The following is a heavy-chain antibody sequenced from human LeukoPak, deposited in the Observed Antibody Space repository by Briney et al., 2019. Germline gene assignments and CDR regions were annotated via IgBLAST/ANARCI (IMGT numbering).Heavy chain of an antibody. Sequence: GGSLRISCAASGFTFPSYAMSWVRQAPGKGLEWVSAISDSGDVTYVAESVKGRFTISRDNSKNTLFLQMNSLRPEDTAVYYCAKDGGNYYVDYWGQGTLVTVSS. V-gene: IGHV3-23*01. CDR1: GFTFPSYA. CDR2: ISDSGDVT. CDR3: AKDGGNYYVDY. D-gene: IGHD1-26*01. J-gene: IGHJ4*02.